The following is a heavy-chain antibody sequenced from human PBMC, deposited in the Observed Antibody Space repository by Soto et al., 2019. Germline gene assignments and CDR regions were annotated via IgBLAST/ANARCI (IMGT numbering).Heavy chain of an antibody. CDR1: GGSFSGYY. CDR3: ARERFPRRYYDY. J-gene: IGHJ4*02. CDR2: INHSGST. Sequence: SETQSLTCAVYGGSFSGYYWSWIRQPPGKGLEWIGEINHSGSTNYNPSLKSRVTISVDTSKNQFSLKLSSVTAADTAVYYCARERFPRRYYDYWGQGTLVTVSS. V-gene: IGHV4-34*01. D-gene: IGHD3-10*01.